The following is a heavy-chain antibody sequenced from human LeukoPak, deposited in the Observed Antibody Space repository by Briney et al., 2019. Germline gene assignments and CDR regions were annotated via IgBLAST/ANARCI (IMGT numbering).Heavy chain of an antibody. CDR3: ARDPQILTGYYNWFDP. Sequence: SETLSLTCTVSGGSISSGSYYWSWIRQPAGKGLEWIGRIYTSGSTNYNPSLKSRVTISVDTSKNQFSLKLSSVTAADTAVYYCARDPQILTGYYNWFDPWGQGTLVTVSS. V-gene: IGHV4-61*02. CDR1: GGSISSGSYY. D-gene: IGHD3-9*01. CDR2: IYTSGST. J-gene: IGHJ5*02.